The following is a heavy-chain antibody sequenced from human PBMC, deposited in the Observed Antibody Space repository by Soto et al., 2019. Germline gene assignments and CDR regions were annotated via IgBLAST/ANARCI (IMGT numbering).Heavy chain of an antibody. CDR3: ARVEYYGSGRSDYFDY. J-gene: IGHJ4*02. CDR1: GYSFTSYW. Sequence: GESLKISCKGSGYSFTSYWIGWVRQMPGKGLEWMGIIYPGDSDTRYSPSFQGQVTISADKSISTAYLQWSSLKASDTAMYYCARVEYYGSGRSDYFDYWGQGTLVTVSS. D-gene: IGHD3-10*01. V-gene: IGHV5-51*01. CDR2: IYPGDSDT.